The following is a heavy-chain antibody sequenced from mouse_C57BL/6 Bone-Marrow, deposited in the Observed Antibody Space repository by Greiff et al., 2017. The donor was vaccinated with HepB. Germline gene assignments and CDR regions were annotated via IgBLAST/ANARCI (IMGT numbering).Heavy chain of an antibody. D-gene: IGHD1-1*01. CDR1: GYTFTDYY. Sequence: VQLQQSGAELVRPGASVKLSCKASGYTFTDYYINWVKQRPGQGLEWIARIYPGSGNTDYNEKFKGKATLTAEKSSSTAYMQLSSLTSEDSAVYFCASGYYGPFDYWGQGTTRTVSS. J-gene: IGHJ2*01. V-gene: IGHV1-76*01. CDR2: IYPGSGNT. CDR3: ASGYYGPFDY.